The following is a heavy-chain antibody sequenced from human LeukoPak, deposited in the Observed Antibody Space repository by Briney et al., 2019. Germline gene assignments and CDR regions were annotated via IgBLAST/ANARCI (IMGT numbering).Heavy chain of an antibody. V-gene: IGHV3-11*04. CDR1: GFTFSDYY. J-gene: IGHJ4*02. CDR2: ISSSGSTI. D-gene: IGHD3-3*01. Sequence: PGGSLRLSCAASGFTFSDYYMSWIRQAPGKGLEWVSYISSSGSTIYYADSVKGRFTISRDNAKNSLYLQMNSLRAEDTAVYYCARSLSDYDFWSGYPRFDYWGQGTLVTVSS. CDR3: ARSLSDYDFWSGYPRFDY.